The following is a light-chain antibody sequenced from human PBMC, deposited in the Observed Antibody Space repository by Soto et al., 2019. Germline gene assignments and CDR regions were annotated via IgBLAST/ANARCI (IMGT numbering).Light chain of an antibody. CDR1: QDISNY. V-gene: IGKV1-33*01. J-gene: IGKJ4*01. Sequence: DIQMTQSPSSLSASVGDRVTITCQASQDISNYLNWYQQKPGKAPKLLIYDASNLETGVPSRFSGSGSGTAFTFNISSLQPEDIATYYCQQYDNLPLTFGGGPKVEIK. CDR2: DAS. CDR3: QQYDNLPLT.